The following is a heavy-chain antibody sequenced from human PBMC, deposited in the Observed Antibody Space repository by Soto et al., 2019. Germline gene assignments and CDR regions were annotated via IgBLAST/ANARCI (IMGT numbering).Heavy chain of an antibody. CDR1: GDSVSSNSAA. D-gene: IGHD5-12*01. Sequence: QVQLQQSGPGLVKPSQTLSLTCAISGDSVSSNSAAWNWIRQSPSRGLEWLGRTYYRAKWYNDYGLALNSRITTNPDTYKDHFSLQLNSVTHEDTAVYYCAMGYSGYEQALYYYYYYMDVCCRGTTDTVSS. CDR2: TYYRAKWYN. J-gene: IGHJ6*03. CDR3: AMGYSGYEQALYYYYYYMDV. V-gene: IGHV6-1*01.